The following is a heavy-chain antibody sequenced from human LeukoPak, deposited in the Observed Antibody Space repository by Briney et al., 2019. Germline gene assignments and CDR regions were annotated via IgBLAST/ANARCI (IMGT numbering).Heavy chain of an antibody. J-gene: IGHJ4*02. CDR1: GGSISSCSYY. Sequence: SETLSLTCTVSGGSISSCSYYWGWIRQPPGKGLEWIGSIYYSGSTYYNPSLKSRVTISVDTSKNQFSLKLSSVTAADTAVYYCATSQSSSWGWGQGTLVTVSS. CDR2: IYYSGST. CDR3: ATSQSSSWG. V-gene: IGHV4-39*07. D-gene: IGHD6-13*01.